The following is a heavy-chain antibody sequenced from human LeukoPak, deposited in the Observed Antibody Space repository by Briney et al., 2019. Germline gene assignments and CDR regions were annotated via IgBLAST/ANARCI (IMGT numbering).Heavy chain of an antibody. V-gene: IGHV3-74*01. Sequence: GGSLRLSCAASGFTFSSYWMHWVRQVPGKGLVWVARINSGGSSITYADSVKGRFTISRDNAKNTLYLQMGSLRAEDTGVYYCARSNQADDYWGQGTLVTVSS. CDR1: GFTFSSYW. CDR2: INSGGSSI. CDR3: ARSNQADDY. J-gene: IGHJ4*02. D-gene: IGHD1-14*01.